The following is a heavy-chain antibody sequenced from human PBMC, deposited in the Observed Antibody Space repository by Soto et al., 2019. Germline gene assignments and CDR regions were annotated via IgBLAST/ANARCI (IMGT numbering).Heavy chain of an antibody. CDR1: GFTFGDYG. Sequence: EVQLVESGGGLVQPGRSLRLSCVASGFTFGDYGMHWVRQAPGRGPEWGSGITWNSGNIAYAETVKGRFTISRDNAKNSLYLQMNSLRAEDTSLYYFLKDGLTSLFVLVYDGSNIWGHGTMVIVSS. V-gene: IGHV3-9*01. J-gene: IGHJ3*02. CDR3: LKDGLTSLFVLVYDGSNI. CDR2: ITWNSGNI. D-gene: IGHD3-10*01.